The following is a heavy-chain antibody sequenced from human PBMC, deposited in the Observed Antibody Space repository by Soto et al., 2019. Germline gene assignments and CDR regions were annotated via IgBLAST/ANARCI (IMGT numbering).Heavy chain of an antibody. Sequence: SETLSLTCTVSGGSISSGGYYWSWIRQHPGKGLEWIGYIYYSGSTYYNPSLKSRVTISVDTSKNQFSLKLSSVTAADTAVYYCARLVSGRGDSDGMDVWGQGTTVTVSS. J-gene: IGHJ6*02. CDR1: GGSISSGGYY. CDR3: ARLVSGRGDSDGMDV. D-gene: IGHD2-21*02. CDR2: IYYSGST. V-gene: IGHV4-31*03.